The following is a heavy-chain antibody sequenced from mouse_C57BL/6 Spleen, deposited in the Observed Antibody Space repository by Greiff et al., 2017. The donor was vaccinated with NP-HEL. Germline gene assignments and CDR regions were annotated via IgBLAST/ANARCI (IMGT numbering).Heavy chain of an antibody. D-gene: IGHD1-1*01. CDR2: ISSGSSTI. CDR3: AKPGIYYYGIFDY. CDR1: GFTFSDYG. V-gene: IGHV5-17*01. J-gene: IGHJ2*01. Sequence: EVKLVESGGGLVKPGGSLKLSCAASGFTFSDYGMHWVRQAPEKGLEWVAYISSGSSTIYYADTVKGRFTISRDNAKNILFLQMTSLRSEDTAMYYCAKPGIYYYGIFDYWGQGTTLTVSS.